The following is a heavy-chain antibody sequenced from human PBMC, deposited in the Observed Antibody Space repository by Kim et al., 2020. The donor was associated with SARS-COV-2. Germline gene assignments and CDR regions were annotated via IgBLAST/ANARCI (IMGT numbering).Heavy chain of an antibody. V-gene: IGHV1-69*02. CDR3: ARVYGVPYYYYGMDV. D-gene: IGHD3-10*01. CDR2: IIPILGIA. CDR1: GGTFSSYT. Sequence: SVKVSCKASGGTFSSYTISWVRQAPGQGLEWMGRIIPILGIANYAQKFQGRVTITADKSTSTAYMELSSLRSEDTAVYYCARVYGVPYYYYGMDVWGQGTTVTVSS. J-gene: IGHJ6*02.